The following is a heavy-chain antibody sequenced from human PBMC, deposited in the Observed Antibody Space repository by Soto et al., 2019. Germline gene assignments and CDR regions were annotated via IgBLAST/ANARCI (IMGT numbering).Heavy chain of an antibody. CDR2: ISGSGGST. CDR1: GFTFSSYA. V-gene: IGHV3-23*01. Sequence: PGGSLRLSCAASGFTFSSYAMSWVRQAPGKGLEWVSAISGSGGSTYYADSVKGRFTISRDNSKNTLYLQMNSLRAEDTAVYYCARTFGVVITYFDYWGQGTLVTVSS. D-gene: IGHD3-3*01. J-gene: IGHJ4*02. CDR3: ARTFGVVITYFDY.